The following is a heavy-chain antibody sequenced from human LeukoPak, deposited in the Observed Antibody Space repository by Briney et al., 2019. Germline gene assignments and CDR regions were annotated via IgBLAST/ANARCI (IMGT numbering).Heavy chain of an antibody. CDR1: GFSFSSYG. CDR3: STSPSGFLTCYDPYPPDY. D-gene: IGHD3-9*01. Sequence: GRSLRLSCAASGFSFSSYGMHWVRQAPGKGLEWVAVIWYDGSDKYYADSVKGRFTISRENSKNTLYLQMNSLRAEDTAVYYCSTSPSGFLTCYDPYPPDYWGQGTLVTVSS. V-gene: IGHV3-33*01. J-gene: IGHJ4*02. CDR2: IWYDGSDK.